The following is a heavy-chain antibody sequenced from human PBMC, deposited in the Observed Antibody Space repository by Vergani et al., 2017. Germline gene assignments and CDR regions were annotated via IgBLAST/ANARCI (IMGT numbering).Heavy chain of an antibody. CDR2: ISGSGGST. Sequence: EVQLLESGGGLVQPGGSLRLSCAASGFTFSSYAMSWVRQAPGKGLEWVSAISGSGGSTYYADSVKGRFTISRDNSKNTLYLQMNSLRAEDTAVYYCAKGWVVHGDYAQLPQPAFDYWGQGTLVTVSS. J-gene: IGHJ4*02. CDR3: AKGWVVHGDYAQLPQPAFDY. V-gene: IGHV3-23*01. D-gene: IGHD4-17*01. CDR1: GFTFSSYA.